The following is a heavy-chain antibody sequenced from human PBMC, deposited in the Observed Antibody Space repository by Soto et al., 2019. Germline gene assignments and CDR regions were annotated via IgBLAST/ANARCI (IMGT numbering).Heavy chain of an antibody. CDR1: DGSISSYY. CDR2: IYGTGTT. CDR3: AGFSSGTYLFDL. Sequence: SETLSLTCTVSDGSISSYYWSWIRQPPGKGLEWIGYIYGTGTTHYSPSLTDRVTISVDMSKNQFSLRLSSVTAADTAVYYCAGFSSGTYLFDLWGQGTPVTVSS. V-gene: IGHV4-59*01. D-gene: IGHD1-26*01. J-gene: IGHJ5*02.